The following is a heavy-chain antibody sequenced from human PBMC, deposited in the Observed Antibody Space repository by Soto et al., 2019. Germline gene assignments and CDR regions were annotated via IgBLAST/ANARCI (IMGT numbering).Heavy chain of an antibody. J-gene: IGHJ6*02. D-gene: IGHD1-1*01. CDR3: AKLWRALLSYSGMDV. CDR2: ISSNGKSS. CDR1: GFSFDDYY. V-gene: IGHV3-20*04. Sequence: PGGSLRLSCVTSGFSFDDYYMAWVRQAPGKGLEWIAYISSNGKSSNYHESVRGRFTISRDNAKNTVFLQMDSLRDEDTATYYCAKLWRALLSYSGMDVWGQGTTVTVSS.